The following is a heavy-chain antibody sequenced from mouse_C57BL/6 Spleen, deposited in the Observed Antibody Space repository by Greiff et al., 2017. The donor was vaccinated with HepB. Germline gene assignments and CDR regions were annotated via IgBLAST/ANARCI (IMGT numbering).Heavy chain of an antibody. J-gene: IGHJ3*01. V-gene: IGHV5-4*01. Sequence: EVMLVESGGGLVKPGGSLKLSCAASGFTFSSYAMSWVRQTPEKRLEWVATISDGGSYTYYPDNVKGRFTISRDNAKNNLYLQMSHLKSEDTAMYYSARDGDYDEAWFAYWGQGTLVTVSA. CDR3: ARDGDYDEAWFAY. CDR2: ISDGGSYT. CDR1: GFTFSSYA. D-gene: IGHD2-4*01.